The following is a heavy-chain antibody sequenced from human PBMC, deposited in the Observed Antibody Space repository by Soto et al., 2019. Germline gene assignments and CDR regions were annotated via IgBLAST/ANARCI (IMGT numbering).Heavy chain of an antibody. CDR2: IRNKVNSYTT. Sequence: EVQLVESGGGLVQPGGSLRLSCAASGFTFSDHYMDWVRQATGKGLEWVGRIRNKVNSYTTEYAASVKGRFTVSRDDSKNSVYLQLNSLKTEHTAVYYCARNISYHGRDVWGQGTTVTVSS. D-gene: IGHD3-9*01. V-gene: IGHV3-72*01. CDR3: ARNISYHGRDV. J-gene: IGHJ6*02. CDR1: GFTFSDHY.